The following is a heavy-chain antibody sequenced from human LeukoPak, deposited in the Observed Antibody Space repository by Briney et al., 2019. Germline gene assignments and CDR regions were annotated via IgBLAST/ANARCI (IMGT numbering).Heavy chain of an antibody. D-gene: IGHD2-2*02. V-gene: IGHV1-18*01. CDR3: ARDSPDIVVVPAAIPDYYYYGMDV. J-gene: IGHJ6*02. CDR2: ISAYNGNT. CDR1: GYTFTSYG. Sequence: ASVKVSYKASGYTFTSYGISWVRQAPGQGLEWMGWISAYNGNTDYAQKLQGRVTMTTDTSTSTAYMELRSLRSDDTAVYYCARDSPDIVVVPAAIPDYYYYGMDVRGQGTTVTVSS.